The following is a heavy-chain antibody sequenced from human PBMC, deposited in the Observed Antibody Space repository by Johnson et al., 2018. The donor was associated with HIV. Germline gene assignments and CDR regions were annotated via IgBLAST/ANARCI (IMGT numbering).Heavy chain of an antibody. J-gene: IGHJ3*02. D-gene: IGHD1-14*01. CDR1: GFTFSSYW. V-gene: IGHV3-74*02. Sequence: VQLVESGGGLVQPGGSLRLSCAASGFTFSSYWMHWVRQAPGKGLLWVSRINSAGSSTGYADSVKDRFTISRDISKNTLYLEMNIMRAEDTAVYYCAKGRSGILILDDAFDIWGQGTMVTVSS. CDR3: AKGRSGILILDDAFDI. CDR2: INSAGSST.